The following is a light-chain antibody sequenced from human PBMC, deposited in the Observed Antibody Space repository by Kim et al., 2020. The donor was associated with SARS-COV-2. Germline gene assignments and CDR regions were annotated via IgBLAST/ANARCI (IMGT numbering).Light chain of an antibody. CDR1: QNIRTW. CDR3: QQYSMSYT. V-gene: IGKV1-5*03. Sequence: IQMTQSPSTLSASLGDRVTITCRASQNIRTWLAWYQQKPGSAPKLLIYKASSLQSGVPSRCSGSGSGTEFTLTISGLQPDDFATYYCQQYSMSYTFGQGTKLEI. CDR2: KAS. J-gene: IGKJ2*01.